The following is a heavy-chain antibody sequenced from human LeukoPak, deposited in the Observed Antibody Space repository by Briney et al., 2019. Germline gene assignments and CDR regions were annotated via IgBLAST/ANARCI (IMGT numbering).Heavy chain of an antibody. CDR2: IYYSGST. V-gene: IGHV4-59*08. D-gene: IGHD6-13*01. CDR1: GGSISSYY. CDR3: ARSQQQLRFDP. J-gene: IGHJ5*02. Sequence: PSETLSLTCTVSGGSISSYYWSWIRQPPGKGLEWIGYIYYSGSTNYNPSLKSRVTISVDTSKNQFSLKLSSATAADTAVYYCARSQQQLRFDPWGQGTLVTVSS.